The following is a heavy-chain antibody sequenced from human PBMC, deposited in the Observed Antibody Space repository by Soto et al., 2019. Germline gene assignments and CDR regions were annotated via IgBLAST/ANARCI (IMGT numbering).Heavy chain of an antibody. J-gene: IGHJ3*02. Sequence: ASVKVSCKVSGYTLTELSMHWVRQAPGKGLEWMGGFDPEDGETIYAQKFQGRVTMTEDTSTGTAYMELSSLRSEDTAVYYCATGLPSSPDYVFIWGPIADAIVIWGQGTMVTV. D-gene: IGHD3-16*01. CDR3: ATGLPSSPDYVFIWGPIADAIVI. CDR2: FDPEDGET. V-gene: IGHV1-24*01. CDR1: GYTLTELS.